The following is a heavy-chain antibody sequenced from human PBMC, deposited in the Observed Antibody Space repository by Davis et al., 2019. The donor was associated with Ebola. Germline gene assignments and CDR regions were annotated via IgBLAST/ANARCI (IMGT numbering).Heavy chain of an antibody. J-gene: IGHJ4*02. CDR2: IKQDGSEK. Sequence: PGGSLRLSCAASGFTFSSYWMSWVRQAPGKGLEWVANIKQDGSEKYYVDSVKGRFTISRDNAKNSLYLQMNSLRAEDTAVYYCAKGSMGDSTRLDYWGQGTLVTVSS. V-gene: IGHV3-7*01. D-gene: IGHD2/OR15-2a*01. CDR1: GFTFSSYW. CDR3: AKGSMGDSTRLDY.